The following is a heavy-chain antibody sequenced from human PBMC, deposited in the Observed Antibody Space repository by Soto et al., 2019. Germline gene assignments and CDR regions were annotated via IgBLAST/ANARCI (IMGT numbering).Heavy chain of an antibody. V-gene: IGHV3-9*01. Sequence: EVQLVESGGGLVQPGRSLRLSCAASGFTFNDYAMHWVRQAPGKGLEWVSGITWNSGSIAYADSVKGRFTISRDNAKNCLYLQMNSLRAEDTALYYCAKDVNPSSYYDSSGYHSKAAFDIWGQGAMVTVSS. CDR2: ITWNSGSI. J-gene: IGHJ3*02. CDR3: AKDVNPSSYYDSSGYHSKAAFDI. D-gene: IGHD3-22*01. CDR1: GFTFNDYA.